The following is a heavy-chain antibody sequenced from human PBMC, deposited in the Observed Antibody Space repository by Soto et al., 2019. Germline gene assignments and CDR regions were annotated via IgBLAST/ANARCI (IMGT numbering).Heavy chain of an antibody. D-gene: IGHD5-12*01. CDR1: GGSISSYY. CDR3: ARAYGGYADY. V-gene: IGHV4-59*01. Sequence: SETLSLTCTVSGGSISSYYWSWIRQPPGKGLEWIGYIYYSGSTNYNPSLKSRVTISVDTSKNQFSLKLSSVTAADTAVYYCARAYGGYADYWGPGALVTVSS. CDR2: IYYSGST. J-gene: IGHJ4*02.